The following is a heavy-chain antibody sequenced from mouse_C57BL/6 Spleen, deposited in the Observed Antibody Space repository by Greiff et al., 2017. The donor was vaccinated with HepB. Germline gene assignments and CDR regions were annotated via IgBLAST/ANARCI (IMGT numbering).Heavy chain of an antibody. Sequence: QVQLQQPGAELVKPGASVKMSCKASGYTFTSYWITWVKQRPGQGLEWIGDIYPGSGSTNYNEKFKSKATLTVDTSSSTAYMQLSSLTSEDSAVYYCARHWDGLFIFDYWGQGTTLTVSS. CDR1: GYTFTSYW. V-gene: IGHV1-55*01. CDR3: ARHWDGLFIFDY. J-gene: IGHJ2*01. CDR2: IYPGSGST. D-gene: IGHD4-1*01.